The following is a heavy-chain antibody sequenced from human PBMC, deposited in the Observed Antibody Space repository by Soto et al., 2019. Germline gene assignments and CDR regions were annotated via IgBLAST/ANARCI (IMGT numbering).Heavy chain of an antibody. CDR2: IIPIFGTA. D-gene: IGHD3-3*01. J-gene: IGHJ6*02. V-gene: IGHV1-69*13. CDR3: ARDPKQQHYDFWSGYSNYGMDV. Sequence: ASVKVSCKASGYTFTSYDINWVRQATGQGLEWMGGIIPIFGTANYAQKFQGRVTITADESTSTAYMELSSLRSEDTAVYYCARDPKQQHYDFWSGYSNYGMDVWGQGTTVTVSS. CDR1: GYTFTSYD.